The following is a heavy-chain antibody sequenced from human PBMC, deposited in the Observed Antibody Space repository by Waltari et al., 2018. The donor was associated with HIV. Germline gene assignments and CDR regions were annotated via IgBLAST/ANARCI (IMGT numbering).Heavy chain of an antibody. CDR2: INHSGST. D-gene: IGHD3-10*01. V-gene: IGHV4-34*01. Sequence: QVQLQQWGAGLLKPSETLSLTCAVYGGSFSGYYWSWIRQPPGKGLEWIGEINHSGSTNYNPSLKSRVTISVDTSKNQVSLKLSSVTAADTAVYYCARHYYGSGSFYGYWGQGTLVTVSS. CDR1: GGSFSGYY. CDR3: ARHYYGSGSFYGY. J-gene: IGHJ4*02.